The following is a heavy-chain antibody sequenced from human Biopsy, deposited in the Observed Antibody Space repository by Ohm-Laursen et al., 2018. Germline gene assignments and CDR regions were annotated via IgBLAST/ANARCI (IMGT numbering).Heavy chain of an antibody. CDR1: GFTFGHYA. D-gene: IGHD6-19*01. CDR2: IWYDGTNE. Sequence: SLRLSCAASGFTFGHYAMHWVRQAPGKGLEWISLIWYDGTNEDYADSVKGRFTISRGNSKNTLYLQINTLTLEDTAFYYCARGLSSGWYGYFDVWGRGTLVTVSS. J-gene: IGHJ2*01. CDR3: ARGLSSGWYGYFDV. V-gene: IGHV3-33*04.